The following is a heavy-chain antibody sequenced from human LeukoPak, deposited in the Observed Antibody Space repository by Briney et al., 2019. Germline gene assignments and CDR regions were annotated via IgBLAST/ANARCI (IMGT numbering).Heavy chain of an antibody. CDR2: IYYTGST. V-gene: IGHV4-39*01. Sequence: PSETLSLTCTVSGDSISSSPYYWGWIRQPPGKGLEWIGSIYYTGSTYYNPSLKSRVTISADTSKNQSSLKLSSVTAADTAVYYCARRYSYSSLPDYWGQGTLVTVSS. CDR3: ARRYSYSSLPDY. CDR1: GDSISSSPYY. D-gene: IGHD6-19*01. J-gene: IGHJ4*02.